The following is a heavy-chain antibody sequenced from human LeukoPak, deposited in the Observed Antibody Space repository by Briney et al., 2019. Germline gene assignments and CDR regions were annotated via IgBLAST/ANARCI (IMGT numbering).Heavy chain of an antibody. V-gene: IGHV1-69*13. D-gene: IGHD2-2*02. CDR2: IIPIFGTA. CDR1: GGTFSSYA. CDR3: ARDPGLLYCSSTSCYRGINWFDP. J-gene: IGHJ5*02. Sequence: SVKVSCKASGGTFSSYAISWVRQAPGQGLEWMGGIIPIFGTANYAQKFQGRVTITADESTSTAYMELSSLRSEDTAVYYCARDPGLLYCSSTSCYRGINWFDPWGQGTLVTVSS.